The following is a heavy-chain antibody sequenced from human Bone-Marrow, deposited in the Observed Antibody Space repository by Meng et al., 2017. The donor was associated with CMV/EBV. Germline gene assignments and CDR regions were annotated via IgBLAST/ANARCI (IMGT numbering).Heavy chain of an antibody. CDR2: ITQNGATT. CDR1: GFTFSNFV. Sequence: GESLKISCAASGFTFSNFVMVWVRQAPGKGLEWVSAITQNGATTSYAESVKGRFTVSRDNSKNTLYLQMDSLGAEDTALYYCAKPKSEVRYLDWLSDSWGQGTLVTVPS. CDR3: AKPKSEVRYLDWLSDS. V-gene: IGHV3-23*01. D-gene: IGHD3-9*01. J-gene: IGHJ4*02.